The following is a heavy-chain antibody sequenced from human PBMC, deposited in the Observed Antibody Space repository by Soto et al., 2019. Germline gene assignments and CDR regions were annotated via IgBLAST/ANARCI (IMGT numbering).Heavy chain of an antibody. J-gene: IGHJ6*02. CDR3: EREVPGIVGAGGYGMDV. Sequence: GESLKISCKGSGYSFINYWINWVRQMPGKGLEWMGIIYPGDSDTRYSPSFQGQVTISADKSISTAYLQWSSLKASDTAMYYGEREVPGIVGAGGYGMDVWGQGNTVTVS. CDR2: IYPGDSDT. V-gene: IGHV5-51*01. D-gene: IGHD1-26*01. CDR1: GYSFINYW.